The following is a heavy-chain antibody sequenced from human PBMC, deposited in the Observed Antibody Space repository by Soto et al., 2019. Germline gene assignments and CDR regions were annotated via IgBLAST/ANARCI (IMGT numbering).Heavy chain of an antibody. CDR1: GYTFTSYA. V-gene: IGHV1-3*01. CDR2: INAGNGNT. J-gene: IGHJ5*02. Sequence: ASVKVSCKASGYTFTSYAMHWVRQAPGQRLEWMGWINAGNGNTKYSQKFQGRVTITRDTSASTAYMELSSLRSEDTAVYYCARDRQQINWFDPWGQGTLVNVSS. D-gene: IGHD6-13*01. CDR3: ARDRQQINWFDP.